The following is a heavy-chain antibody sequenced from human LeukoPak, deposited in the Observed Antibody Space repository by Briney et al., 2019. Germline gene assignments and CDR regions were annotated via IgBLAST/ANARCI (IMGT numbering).Heavy chain of an antibody. CDR2: INPNSGGT. CDR1: GYTFTGYY. CDR3: ARDQRDYYYGSGSSHYYYYYMDV. J-gene: IGHJ6*03. Sequence: ASVKVSCKASGYTFTGYYMHWVRQAPGQGLEWMGWINPNSGGTNYAQKFQGRVTMTRDTSISTAYMELSRLRSDDTAVYYCARDQRDYYYGSGSSHYYYYYMDVWGKGTTVTISS. D-gene: IGHD3-10*01. V-gene: IGHV1-2*02.